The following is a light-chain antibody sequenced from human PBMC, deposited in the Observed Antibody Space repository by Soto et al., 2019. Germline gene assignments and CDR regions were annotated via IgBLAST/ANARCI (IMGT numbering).Light chain of an antibody. Sequence: QSVLTQAPSVSGAPGQRVTISCTGSSSNIGAGHDVHWYQQLPGTAPKLLIYGNSNRPSGVPDRFSGSKSGTSASLAITGLQAEDEADYYCQSYDRSLSAVVIGGGTKLTVL. CDR1: SSNIGAGHD. J-gene: IGLJ2*01. CDR3: QSYDRSLSAVV. CDR2: GNS. V-gene: IGLV1-40*01.